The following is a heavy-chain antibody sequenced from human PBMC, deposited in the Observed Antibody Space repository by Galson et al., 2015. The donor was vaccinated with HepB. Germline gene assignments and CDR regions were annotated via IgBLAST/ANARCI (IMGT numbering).Heavy chain of an antibody. CDR3: AREVGATYDY. Sequence: QSGAEVKKPGESLKISCKGSGYSFTSYYMHWVRQAPGQGLEWMGIINPSGGSTSYAQKFQGRVTMTRDTSTSTVYMELSILRSEDTAVYYCAREVGATYDYWGQGTLVTVSS. J-gene: IGHJ4*02. CDR2: INPSGGST. V-gene: IGHV1-46*03. D-gene: IGHD1-26*01. CDR1: GYSFTSYY.